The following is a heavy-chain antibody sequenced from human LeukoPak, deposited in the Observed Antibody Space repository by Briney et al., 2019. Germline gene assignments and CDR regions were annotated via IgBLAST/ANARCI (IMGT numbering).Heavy chain of an antibody. V-gene: IGHV3-21*04. Sequence: GGSLRLSRAASGFTFSSYSMNWVRQAPGKGLEWVSSISSSSSYIYYADSVKGRFTISRDNAKNSLYLQMNSLRAEDTATYYCAKESLLLRGPLLIYYFDFWGQGTLVTVSS. CDR1: GFTFSSYS. D-gene: IGHD3-10*01. J-gene: IGHJ4*02. CDR3: AKESLLLRGPLLIYYFDF. CDR2: ISSSSSYI.